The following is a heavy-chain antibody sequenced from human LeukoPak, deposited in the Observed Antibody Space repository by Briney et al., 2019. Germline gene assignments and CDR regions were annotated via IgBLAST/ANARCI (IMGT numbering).Heavy chain of an antibody. CDR3: ARDCGGDCYSVTHAFDI. CDR1: GGSISSYY. D-gene: IGHD2-21*02. CDR2: IYYSGST. Sequence: SETLSLTCTVSGGSISSYYWSWIRQPPGKGLEWIGYIYYSGSTNYNPSLKSRVTISVDTSKNQFSLKLSSVTAADTAVYYCARDCGGDCYSVTHAFDIWGQGTMVTASS. J-gene: IGHJ3*02. V-gene: IGHV4-59*01.